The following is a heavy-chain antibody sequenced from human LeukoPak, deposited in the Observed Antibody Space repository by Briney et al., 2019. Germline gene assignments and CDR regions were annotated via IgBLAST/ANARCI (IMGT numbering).Heavy chain of an antibody. V-gene: IGHV3-30*18. Sequence: PGGSLRLSCAASGFTFSSYGMHWVRQAPGKGLERVAVISYDGSNKYYADSVKGRFTISRDNSKNTLYLQMNSLRAEDTAVYYCAKEAYYYDSSGHFDYWGQGTLVTVSS. CDR2: ISYDGSNK. D-gene: IGHD3-22*01. CDR3: AKEAYYYDSSGHFDY. CDR1: GFTFSSYG. J-gene: IGHJ4*02.